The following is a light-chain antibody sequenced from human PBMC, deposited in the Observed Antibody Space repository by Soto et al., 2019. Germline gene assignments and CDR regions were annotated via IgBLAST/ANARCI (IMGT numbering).Light chain of an antibody. CDR1: QSVSSSY. CDR3: QQYGSSPT. CDR2: GAS. V-gene: IGKV3-20*01. Sequence: EIVLTQSPGTLSLSPGERATLSCRASQSVSSSYLAWYQHKPGQAPRLLIYGASSRATGTPDRFSGSGSGTDFTLTISRLEPEDFAVYYCQQYGSSPTLGPGTKVDIK. J-gene: IGKJ3*01.